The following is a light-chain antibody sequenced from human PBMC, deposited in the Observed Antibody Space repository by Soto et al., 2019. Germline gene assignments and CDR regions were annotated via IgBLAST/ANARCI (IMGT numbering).Light chain of an antibody. CDR3: QQYGSSPWIT. CDR2: GAS. Sequence: EIVLTQSPGTLSVSPGERATLSCRASQSVSSSYLAWYQQKPGQAPRLLIYGASSRATGIPDRFSGSGSGTDFTLTISRLEPEDFAVYYCQQYGSSPWITFGQGTRLEIK. V-gene: IGKV3-20*01. CDR1: QSVSSSY. J-gene: IGKJ5*01.